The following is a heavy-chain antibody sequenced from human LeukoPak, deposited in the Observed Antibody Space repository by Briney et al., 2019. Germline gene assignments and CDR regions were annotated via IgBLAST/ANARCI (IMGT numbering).Heavy chain of an antibody. V-gene: IGHV3-30*02. D-gene: IGHD2-2*01. Sequence: GGSLRLSCAASGFTFSSYGMHWVRQAPGKGLEWVAFIRYDGSNKYYADSVKGRFTISRDNSKNTLYLQMNGLRAEDTAVYYCAKDGLYCSSTSCYQDYYFDYWGQGTLVTVSS. CDR3: AKDGLYCSSTSCYQDYYFDY. J-gene: IGHJ4*02. CDR1: GFTFSSYG. CDR2: IRYDGSNK.